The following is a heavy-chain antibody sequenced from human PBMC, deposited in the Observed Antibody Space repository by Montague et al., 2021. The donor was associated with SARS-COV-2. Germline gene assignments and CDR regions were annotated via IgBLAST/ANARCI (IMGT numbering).Heavy chain of an antibody. J-gene: IGHJ6*02. CDR3: ARAPHCAGGTCYSFDYYGMDV. CDR2: IKTDGSYT. V-gene: IGHV3-74*01. CDR1: GFIFSNYW. D-gene: IGHD2-15*01. Sequence: SLRLSCAASGFIFSNYWWHWVRQVPGKGLVWVSRIKTDGSYTTYADSVKGRFTISRDNVKNTVYLQMSSLRVEDTGVYYCARAPHCAGGTCYSFDYYGMDVWGRGSTGTVSS.